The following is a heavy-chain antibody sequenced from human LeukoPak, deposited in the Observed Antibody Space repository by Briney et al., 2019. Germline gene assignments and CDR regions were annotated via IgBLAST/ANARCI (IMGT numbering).Heavy chain of an antibody. D-gene: IGHD3-3*01. CDR2: IYTSGYT. J-gene: IGHJ4*02. CDR1: GGSFSGYY. CDR3: AQEYDFWSGLTDY. Sequence: SETLSLTCTVSGGSFSGYYWSWIRQPAGKGLEWTGRIYTSGYTNYNPSLKSRVTMSVDTPKNQFSLKLSSVTAADTAVYYCAQEYDFWSGLTDYWGQGTLVTVSS. V-gene: IGHV4-4*07.